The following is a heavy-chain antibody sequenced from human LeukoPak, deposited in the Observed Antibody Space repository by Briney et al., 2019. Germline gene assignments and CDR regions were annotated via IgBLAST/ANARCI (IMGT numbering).Heavy chain of an antibody. CDR3: ARPYSGSYDY. CDR1: GSRFTSYW. V-gene: IGHV5-51*06. Sequence: GESLKXSFKGSGSRFTSYWIGWVRRMPGKGGEGMGIIYPGDSDTRYSPSFQGEVTISADKSISTAYLQWSSLKASDTAMYYCARPYSGSYDYWGQGTLVTVSS. CDR2: IYPGDSDT. D-gene: IGHD1-26*01. J-gene: IGHJ4*02.